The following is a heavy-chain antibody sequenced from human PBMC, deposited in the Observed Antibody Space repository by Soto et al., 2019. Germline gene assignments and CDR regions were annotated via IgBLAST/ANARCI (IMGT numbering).Heavy chain of an antibody. CDR3: ARALYGSGVLDV. J-gene: IGHJ6*02. V-gene: IGHV4-31*11. D-gene: IGHD3-10*01. Sequence: SETLSLTCAVPGVVIENDAHYRGWIRQHPGKGLEWIGFISNGGKTSYSPSLKDRITISADPSASQFSLTLTSVTPADTAVYYCARALYGSGVLDVWGQGTTVS. CDR1: GVVIENDAHY. CDR2: ISNGGKT.